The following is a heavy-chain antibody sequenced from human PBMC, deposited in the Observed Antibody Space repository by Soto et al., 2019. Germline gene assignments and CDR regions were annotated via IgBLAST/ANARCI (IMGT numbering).Heavy chain of an antibody. CDR2: VHHSWGS. CDR3: ARQGFGPLHGLVDV. V-gene: IGHV4-59*08. Sequence: SETLSLTCTVSGGCISRYYWSCFRQSPGKRMEWIGYVHHSWGSSYNPSLQSRVAISLDTSKSQFSLKVTSVTATDTAVYYCARQGFGPLHGLVDVWGQGTTVTVSS. D-gene: IGHD3-10*01. CDR1: GGCISRYY. J-gene: IGHJ6*02.